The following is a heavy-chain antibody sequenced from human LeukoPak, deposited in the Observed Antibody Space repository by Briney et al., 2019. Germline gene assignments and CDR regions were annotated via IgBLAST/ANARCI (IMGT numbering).Heavy chain of an antibody. Sequence: ASVKVSCKVSGYTLTELSMHWVRQAPGKGLEWMGGFDPEDGETIYAQKFQGSVTMTEDTSTDTAYMELSSLRSEDTAVYYCATVYKDWNWDATFDYWGQGTLVTVSS. D-gene: IGHD1-7*01. CDR2: FDPEDGET. V-gene: IGHV1-24*01. CDR1: GYTLTELS. CDR3: ATVYKDWNWDATFDY. J-gene: IGHJ4*02.